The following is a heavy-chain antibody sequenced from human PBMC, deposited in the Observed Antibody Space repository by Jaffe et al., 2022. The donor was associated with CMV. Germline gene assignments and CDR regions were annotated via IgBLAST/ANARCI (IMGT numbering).Heavy chain of an antibody. D-gene: IGHD3-16*01. CDR2: ISHDGSNK. CDR3: VKSYYDFDYSELAT. J-gene: IGHJ5*02. V-gene: IGHV3-30*18. Sequence: QVRLVESGGGVVLPGRSLKLSCAASGFTFTNSGMNWVRQPPGRGLQWVAVISHDGSNKYYSDSVKGRFIISRDNSKNTLYLQMNSLRPEDTAIYYCVKSYYDFDYSELATWGQGTQVTVSS. CDR1: GFTFTNSG.